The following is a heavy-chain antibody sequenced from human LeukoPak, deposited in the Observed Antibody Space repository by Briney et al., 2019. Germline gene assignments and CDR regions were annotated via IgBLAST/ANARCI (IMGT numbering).Heavy chain of an antibody. CDR2: ISYDGSNK. D-gene: IGHD3-10*01. CDR1: GFTFSSYA. V-gene: IGHV3-30-3*01. CDR3: ARDGEEVRGVIIGYFDY. Sequence: GGSLRLSCAASGFTFSSYAMHWVRQAPGKGLEWVAVISYDGSNKYYADSVKGRFTISRDNSKNTLYLQMNSPRAEDTAVYYCARDGEEVRGVIIGYFDYWGQGTLVTVSS. J-gene: IGHJ4*02.